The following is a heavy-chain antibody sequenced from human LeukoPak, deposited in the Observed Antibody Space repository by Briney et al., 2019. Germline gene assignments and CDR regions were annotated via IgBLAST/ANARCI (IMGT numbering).Heavy chain of an antibody. CDR1: GFTFSSYA. D-gene: IGHD6-19*01. V-gene: IGHV3-23*01. CDR2: ISGSGGST. J-gene: IGHJ5*02. Sequence: GGSLRLSCAPSGFTFSSYAMRWVREAPGGGGEWVLHISGSGGSTYYTDSVRGRFTISRDNSKNTLYLQMNTLRAEDKAVNYCDKEGKIAVAGTFGDCWCHPWGQGTLVTVSS. CDR3: DKEGKIAVAGTFGDCWCHP.